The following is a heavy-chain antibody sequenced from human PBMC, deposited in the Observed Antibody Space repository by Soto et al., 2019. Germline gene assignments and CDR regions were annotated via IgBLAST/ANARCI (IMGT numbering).Heavy chain of an antibody. Sequence: SETLSLTCTVSGGSISSYYWSWIRQPPGKGLEWIGYIYYSGSTTYNPSLKSRLTISVDTSKNQFSLKLSSVTAADTAVYYCARDNRGYSGKQLDYWGQGTLVTVSS. CDR3: ARDNRGYSGKQLDY. V-gene: IGHV4-59*01. J-gene: IGHJ4*02. D-gene: IGHD2-15*01. CDR1: GGSISSYY. CDR2: IYYSGST.